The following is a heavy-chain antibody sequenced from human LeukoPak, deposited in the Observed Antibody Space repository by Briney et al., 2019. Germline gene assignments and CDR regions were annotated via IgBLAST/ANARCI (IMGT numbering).Heavy chain of an antibody. CDR1: GGSFSDFH. J-gene: IGHJ2*01. Sequence: KPSDTLSLTCTVYGGSFSDFHWSWIRLPPGKGLEWIGEINHSGNTNYNPSLKSRVTISIDTSKNQFSLKLSSVTAADTAVYYCARGKVTRDWYFDLWGRGTLVTVSS. CDR2: INHSGNT. CDR3: ARGKVTRDWYFDL. D-gene: IGHD4-17*01. V-gene: IGHV4-34*01.